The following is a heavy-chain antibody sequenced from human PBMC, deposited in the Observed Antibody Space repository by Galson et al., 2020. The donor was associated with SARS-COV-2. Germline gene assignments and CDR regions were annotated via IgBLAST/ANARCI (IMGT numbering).Heavy chain of an antibody. Sequence: GGTYYNPSLKSRVTISVDTSKNQFSLKLSSVTAADTAVYYCARHPAPPRPLRLLWFGELYMDVWGKGTTVTISS. V-gene: IGHV4-39*01. J-gene: IGHJ6*03. D-gene: IGHD3-10*01. CDR2: GGT. CDR3: ARHPAPPRPLRLLWFGELYMDV.